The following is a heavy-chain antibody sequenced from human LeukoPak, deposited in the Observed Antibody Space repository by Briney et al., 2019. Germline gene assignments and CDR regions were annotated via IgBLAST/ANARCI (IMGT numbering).Heavy chain of an antibody. D-gene: IGHD1-26*01. CDR1: GGSISSSNW. CDR2: IYHGGST. J-gene: IGHJ4*02. Sequence: PSETLSLTCAVSGGSISSSNWWTWVRQPPGKGLEWIGEIYHGGSTNYNPSLKSRVTISVDNSKNQFSLKLSSVTAADTAIYYCARNPAEVGGTDYWGQGTLVTVSS. CDR3: ARNPAEVGGTDY. V-gene: IGHV4-4*02.